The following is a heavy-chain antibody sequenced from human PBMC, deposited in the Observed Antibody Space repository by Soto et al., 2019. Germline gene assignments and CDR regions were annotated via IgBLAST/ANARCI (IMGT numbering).Heavy chain of an antibody. V-gene: IGHV4-34*01. CDR3: ARGLRGFRYCSGGSRYYYYGMDV. D-gene: IGHD2-15*01. CDR2: INHSGST. J-gene: IGHJ6*02. CDR1: GGSFSGYY. Sequence: SETLSLTCAAYGGSFSGYYWSWIRQPPGKGLEWIGEINHSGSTNYNPSLKSRVTISVDTSKNQFSLKLSSVTAADTAVYYCARGLRGFRYCSGGSRYYYYGMDVWGQGTTVTVSS.